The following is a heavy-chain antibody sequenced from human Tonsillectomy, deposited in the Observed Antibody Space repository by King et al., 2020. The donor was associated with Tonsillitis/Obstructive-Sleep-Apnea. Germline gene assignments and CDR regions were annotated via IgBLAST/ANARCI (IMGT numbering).Heavy chain of an antibody. J-gene: IGHJ3*02. CDR2: IYPGDSYT. Sequence: VQLVESAADVKKPGESLKISCKGSGYIFTDYWIGWVRQMPGKGLEWMGIIYPGDSYTGYSPSFQGQVTISADKSISTAYLQWSSLEASDTAMYYCARRTRYCSGGSCPDAFDIWGQGTMVPVSS. V-gene: IGHV5-51*01. CDR1: GYIFTDYW. D-gene: IGHD2-15*01. CDR3: ARRTRYCSGGSCPDAFDI.